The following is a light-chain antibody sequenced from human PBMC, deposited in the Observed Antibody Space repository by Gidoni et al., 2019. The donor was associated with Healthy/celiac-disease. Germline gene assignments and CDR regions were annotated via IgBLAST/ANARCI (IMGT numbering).Light chain of an antibody. CDR1: QSVSSSY. CDR2: GAS. J-gene: IGKJ4*01. CDR3: QQYGSSLLLT. Sequence: DIVLTQSPGTLSLSPGERATLSCRASQSVSSSYLAWYQQKPGQAPRLLIYGASSRATGIPDRFSGSGSGTDFTLTSSRLEPEDFAVYYCQQYGSSLLLTFGGXTKVEIK. V-gene: IGKV3-20*01.